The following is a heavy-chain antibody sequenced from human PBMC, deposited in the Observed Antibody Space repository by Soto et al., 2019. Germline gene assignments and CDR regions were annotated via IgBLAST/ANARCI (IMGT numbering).Heavy chain of an antibody. Sequence: EVQLLESGGGLVQPGGSLRLSCAASGFTLSNYAMSWVRQAPGKGLEWVSGISVSGDSTYYADSVKGRLTISRDNSKNTRYLQMNSLRVEDTAVYYCAKVNYSRGGAFDYWGQGTLVTVSS. D-gene: IGHD6-19*01. V-gene: IGHV3-23*01. CDR3: AKVNYSRGGAFDY. J-gene: IGHJ4*02. CDR1: GFTLSNYA. CDR2: ISVSGDST.